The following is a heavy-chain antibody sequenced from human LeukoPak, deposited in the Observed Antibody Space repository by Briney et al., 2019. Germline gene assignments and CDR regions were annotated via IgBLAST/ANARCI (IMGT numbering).Heavy chain of an antibody. J-gene: IGHJ3*02. V-gene: IGHV4-61*02. CDR2: IYTSGST. CDR3: ARLLRAGVVAFDI. D-gene: IGHD2-15*01. CDR1: GGSISSGSYY. Sequence: SETLSLTCTVSGGSISSGSYYWSWIRQPAGKGLEWIGRIYTSGSTNYNPSLKSRVTISVDTSKNQFSLKLSSVTAADTAVYYCARLLRAGVVAFDIWGQGTMVTVSS.